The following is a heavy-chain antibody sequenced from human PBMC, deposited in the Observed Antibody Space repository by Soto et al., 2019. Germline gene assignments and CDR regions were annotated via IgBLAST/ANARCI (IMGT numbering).Heavy chain of an antibody. V-gene: IGHV1-2*02. D-gene: IGHD3-10*01. CDR3: ARDLKPYFCPWSIHGFFDY. Sequence: QGQLVQSGAEVKKPGASVKVSCKASGYAFIDHYIHWLRQAPGQGLEWMGWINPKGGVTKYAQKFKGRVNMTGDTSLSTVYRALIGLRSVDRAGYYCARDLKPYFCPWSIHGFFDYWGQGTLVPVSS. CDR2: INPKGGVT. J-gene: IGHJ4*02. CDR1: GYAFIDHY.